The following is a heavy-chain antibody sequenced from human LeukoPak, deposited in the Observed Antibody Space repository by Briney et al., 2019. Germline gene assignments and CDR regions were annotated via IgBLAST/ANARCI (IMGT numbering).Heavy chain of an antibody. Sequence: GGSLRLSCAASGFTFTDYYMSWIRQAPGKGLEWVSYISISGTTIYYADSVKGRFTFSRDNAKNSLYLQMNSLRAEDTAVYYCARVPSGVVTAPNAEYFQHWGQGTLVTVSS. CDR3: ARVPSGVVTAPNAEYFQH. V-gene: IGHV3-11*01. J-gene: IGHJ1*01. CDR1: GFTFTDYY. D-gene: IGHD2-21*02. CDR2: ISISGTTI.